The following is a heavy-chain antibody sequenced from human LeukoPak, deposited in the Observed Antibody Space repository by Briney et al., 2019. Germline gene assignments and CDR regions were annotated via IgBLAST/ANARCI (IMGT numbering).Heavy chain of an antibody. CDR2: INHSGST. CDR1: GGSFSGYY. Sequence: SETLSLTCAVYGGSFSGYYWSWIRQPPGKGLEWIGEINHSGSTNYNPSLKSRVTLSVDTSKNQFSLKLSSVTAADTAVYYCARGDYASFDAFDIWGQGTMVTVSS. V-gene: IGHV4-34*01. CDR3: ARGDYASFDAFDI. J-gene: IGHJ3*02. D-gene: IGHD4-17*01.